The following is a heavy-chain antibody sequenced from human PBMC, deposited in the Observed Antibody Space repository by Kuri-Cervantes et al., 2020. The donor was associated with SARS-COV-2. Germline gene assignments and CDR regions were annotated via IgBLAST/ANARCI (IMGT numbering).Heavy chain of an antibody. CDR1: GGSISSSNW. CDR3: ARDWAPGFWSGYEDY. V-gene: IGHV4-4*02. Sequence: GSLRLSCAVSGGSISSSNWWRWVRQPPGKGLEWIGEIYHSGSTNYNPSLKSRVTISVDKSKNQFSLKLSSVTAADTVVYYCARDWAPGFWSGYEDYWGQGTLVTVSS. J-gene: IGHJ4*02. D-gene: IGHD3-3*01. CDR2: IYHSGST.